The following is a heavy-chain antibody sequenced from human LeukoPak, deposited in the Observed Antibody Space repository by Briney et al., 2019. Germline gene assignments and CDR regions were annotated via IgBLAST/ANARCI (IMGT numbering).Heavy chain of an antibody. J-gene: IGHJ3*02. D-gene: IGHD6-13*01. Sequence: GGSLRLSCAASGFTFSSYGMHWVRQAPGKGLEWVAVISYDGSNKYYADSVKGRFTISRDNSKNTLYLQMNSLRAEDTAVYYCARVYGSSLWAFDIWGQGTMVTVSS. CDR1: GFTFSSYG. CDR3: ARVYGSSLWAFDI. CDR2: ISYDGSNK. V-gene: IGHV3-30*19.